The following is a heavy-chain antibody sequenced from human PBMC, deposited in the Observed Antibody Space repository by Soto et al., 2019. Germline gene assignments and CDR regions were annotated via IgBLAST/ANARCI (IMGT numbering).Heavy chain of an antibody. V-gene: IGHV1-2*04. CDR2: INPKSGGT. D-gene: IGHD2-8*01. CDR1: GYSFTDCH. J-gene: IGHJ6*02. CDR3: ARGHSTDCSNGVCSFFYNHEMDV. Sequence: ASVKVSCKASGYSFTDCHTHWVRQAPGQGLEWLGRINPKSGGTSTAQKFQGWVTMTRDRSISTVYMELTRLRSDDTAVYFCARGHSTDCSNGVCSFFYNHEMDVWGQGTTVTVSS.